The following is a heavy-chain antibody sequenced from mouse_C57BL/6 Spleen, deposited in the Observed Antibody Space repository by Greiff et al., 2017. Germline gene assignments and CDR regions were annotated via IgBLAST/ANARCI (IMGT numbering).Heavy chain of an antibody. Sequence: QVQLQQPGAELVKPGASVKMSCKASGYTFTSYWITWVKQRPGQGLEWIGDIYPGSGSTNYNEKFKSKATLAVDTSSSTAYMQLSRLTSEDSAVYYCATFYDTWFAYWGQGTLVTVSA. CDR3: ATFYDTWFAY. J-gene: IGHJ3*01. D-gene: IGHD2-12*01. V-gene: IGHV1-55*01. CDR1: GYTFTSYW. CDR2: IYPGSGST.